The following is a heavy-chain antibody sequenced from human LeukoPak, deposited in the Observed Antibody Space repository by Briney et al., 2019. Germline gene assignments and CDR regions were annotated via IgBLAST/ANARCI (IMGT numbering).Heavy chain of an antibody. CDR1: GFTFSDYY. Sequence: GGSPRLSCAASGFTFSDYYMSWIRQAPGKGLEWVSYISSSGSTIYYADSVKGRFTISRDNAKNSLYLQMNSLRAEDTAMYYCAREQGYSSSSSLYSSSWYAGYYFDYWGQGTLVTVSS. J-gene: IGHJ4*02. D-gene: IGHD6-13*01. CDR2: ISSSGSTI. V-gene: IGHV3-11*01. CDR3: AREQGYSSSSSLYSSSWYAGYYFDY.